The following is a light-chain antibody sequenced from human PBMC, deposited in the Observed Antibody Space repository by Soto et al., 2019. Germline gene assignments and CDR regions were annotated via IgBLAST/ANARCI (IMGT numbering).Light chain of an antibody. CDR1: QSVSSY. CDR3: QQRSNWPL. CDR2: DAS. J-gene: IGKJ1*01. V-gene: IGKV3-11*01. Sequence: EIVLTQSPATLSLSPGERATLSCRASQSVSSYLAWYQQKPGQAPRLLIYDASNRATGIPARFSGSGSGTDFTLTISSLEPEDSAVYYCQQRSNWPLFGQGTKVEIK.